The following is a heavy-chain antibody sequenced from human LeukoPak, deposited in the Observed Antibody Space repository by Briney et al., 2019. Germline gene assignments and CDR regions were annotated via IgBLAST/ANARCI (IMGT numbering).Heavy chain of an antibody. CDR1: GFTFSSYG. J-gene: IGHJ4*02. CDR2: IRYDGSNK. Sequence: GGSLRLSCAASGFTFSSYGMHWVRQAPGKGLEWVAFIRYDGSNKYYADSVKGRFTISRDNSKNTLYLQMNSLRAEDTAVYYCAKDFSLYGSGSLNNYFDYWGQGTLVTVSS. CDR3: AKDFSLYGSGSLNNYFDY. V-gene: IGHV3-30*02. D-gene: IGHD3-10*01.